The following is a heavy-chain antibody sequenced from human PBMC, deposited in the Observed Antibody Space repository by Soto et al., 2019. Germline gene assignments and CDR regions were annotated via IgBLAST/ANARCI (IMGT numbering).Heavy chain of an antibody. D-gene: IGHD3-10*01. J-gene: IGHJ5*02. Sequence: SETLSLTCTVSGGSISDHYWSWIRQPPGKGLEWIGYIFYTGYTTYNPSLKSRATISLDTSRNQFSLRLSSVTAADTAVYYGAREKGEWFGDLVPHGWHDPWSQGTLVTVSS. CDR1: GGSISDHY. CDR3: AREKGEWFGDLVPHGWHDP. V-gene: IGHV4-59*11. CDR2: IFYTGYT.